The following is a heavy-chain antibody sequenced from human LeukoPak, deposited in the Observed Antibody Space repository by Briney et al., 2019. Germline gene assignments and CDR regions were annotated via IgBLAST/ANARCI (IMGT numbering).Heavy chain of an antibody. CDR3: TRDYYDSSGYWINAFDI. CDR1: GFTSADYA. CDR2: IRSKAYGGKT. D-gene: IGHD3-22*01. V-gene: IGHV3-49*04. J-gene: IGHJ3*02. Sequence: GGSLRLSCTASGFTSADYAMSWVRQAPGKGREWVGFIRSKAYGGKTEYAASVKGRFTISRDASKSISYQQINSLKTEDTAVYYCTRDYYDSSGYWINAFDIWGQGTMVTVSS.